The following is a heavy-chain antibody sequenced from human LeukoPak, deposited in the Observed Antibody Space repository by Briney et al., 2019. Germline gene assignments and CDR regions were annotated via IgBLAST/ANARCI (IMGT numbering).Heavy chain of an antibody. CDR1: GFTFSNYA. V-gene: IGHV3-30*04. J-gene: IGHJ6*02. CDR3: ARSGWDLFHYGMDV. CDR2: ISYDGSNK. Sequence: GGSLRLSCAASGFTFSNYAMHWVRQAPGKGLKWMTFISYDGSNKYYADSVKGRFTISTDNSKNTLWLQLNSLRAEDTAVYYCARSGWDLFHYGMDVWGQGTTVTVSS. D-gene: IGHD6-19*01.